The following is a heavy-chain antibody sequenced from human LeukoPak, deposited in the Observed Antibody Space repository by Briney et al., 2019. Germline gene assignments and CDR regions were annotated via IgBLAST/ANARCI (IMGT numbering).Heavy chain of an antibody. CDR1: GFTFSSYA. V-gene: IGHV3-23*01. Sequence: PGGSLRLSCAASGFTFSSYAMSWVRQAPGKGLEWVSAISGSGGSTYYADSVKGRFTISRDNSKNTLYLQMNSLRAEDTAVYYCAKETYYYDSSGYYYWGYFDYWGQGTLVTVSS. D-gene: IGHD3-22*01. CDR3: AKETYYYDSSGYYYWGYFDY. CDR2: ISGSGGST. J-gene: IGHJ4*02.